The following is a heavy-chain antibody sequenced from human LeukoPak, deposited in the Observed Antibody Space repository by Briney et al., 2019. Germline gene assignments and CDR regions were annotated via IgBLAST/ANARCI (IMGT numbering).Heavy chain of an antibody. J-gene: IGHJ4*02. D-gene: IGHD1-1*01. CDR3: AKSPKTGFLFDY. V-gene: IGHV3-66*01. Sequence: GRSLRLSRAASGFAVSSNYMSWVRHAPGKGLEWVSVIYGGVNTVYADPVPGRFTISRDNSKNTLYLQMSSLRAEDTAVYYCAKSPKTGFLFDYWGKGTLVTVSS. CDR2: IYGGVNT. CDR1: GFAVSSNY.